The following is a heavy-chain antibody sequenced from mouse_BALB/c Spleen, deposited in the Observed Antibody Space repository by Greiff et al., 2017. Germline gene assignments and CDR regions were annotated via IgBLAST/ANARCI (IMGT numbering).Heavy chain of an antibody. CDR3: TRVRGYMITTDYAMDY. CDR1: GYTFTSYW. J-gene: IGHJ4*01. CDR2: IYPSDSYT. D-gene: IGHD2-4*01. Sequence: QVQLQQPGAELVRPGASVKLSCKASGYTFTSYWINWVKQRPGQGLEWIGNIYPSDSYTNYNQKFKDKATLTVDKSSSTAYMQLSSPTSEGSAVYYCTRVRGYMITTDYAMDYWGQGTSVTGSS. V-gene: IGHV1-69*02.